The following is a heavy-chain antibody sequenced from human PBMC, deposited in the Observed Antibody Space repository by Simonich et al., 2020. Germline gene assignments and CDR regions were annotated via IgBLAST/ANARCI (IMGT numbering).Heavy chain of an antibody. D-gene: IGHD3-10*01. Sequence: EVQLVESGGGLVQPGGSLKLSCAASGFTFSGSAMHWVRQASGKGLEWVGRIRSKTNSYAKAYAASVKGRFTIARDDSKNTAYLQMNSLKTEDTAVYYCTRFDYYGSGSYYFDYWGQGTLGTVSS. CDR1: GFTFSGSA. CDR2: IRSKTNSYAK. CDR3: TRFDYYGSGSYYFDY. J-gene: IGHJ4*02. V-gene: IGHV3-73*02.